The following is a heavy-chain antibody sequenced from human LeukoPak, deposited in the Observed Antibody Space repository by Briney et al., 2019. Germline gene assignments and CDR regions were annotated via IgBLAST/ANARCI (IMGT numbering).Heavy chain of an antibody. V-gene: IGHV4-39*01. CDR1: GGSISSSSYY. J-gene: IGHJ4*02. Sequence: SETLSLTCTVSGGSISSSSYYWGWIRQPPGKGLEWIGSIYYSGSTYYNPSLKSRVTISVDTSKNQFSLKLSSVTAADTAVYYRARLADTTGTTQGDYWGQGTLVTVSS. CDR3: ARLADTTGTTQGDY. CDR2: IYYSGST. D-gene: IGHD1-1*01.